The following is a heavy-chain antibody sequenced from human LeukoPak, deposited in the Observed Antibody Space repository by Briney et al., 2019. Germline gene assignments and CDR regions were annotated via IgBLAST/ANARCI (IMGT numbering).Heavy chain of an antibody. CDR2: ISSSGSTI. J-gene: IGHJ4*02. CDR3: ARGGGSGRYGLPFDS. D-gene: IGHD6-13*01. CDR1: GFTFSSYE. Sequence: PGGSLRLSCAASGFTFSSYEMNWVRQAPGKGLEWVSYISSSGSTIYYADSVKGRFTISRDNAKNSLYLQMNSLRAEDTAVYYCARGGGSGRYGLPFDSWGQGTLVTVSS. V-gene: IGHV3-48*03.